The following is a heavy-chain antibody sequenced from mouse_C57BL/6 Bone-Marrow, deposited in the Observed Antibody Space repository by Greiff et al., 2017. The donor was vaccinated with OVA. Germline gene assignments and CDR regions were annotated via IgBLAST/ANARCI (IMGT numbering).Heavy chain of an antibody. Sequence: VQLQQSGAELVRPGASVKLSCTASGFNIQDDYMHWVKERPEQGLAWIGWIDPENGDTEYASKFQGKATITADTSSKTVYLHLSRLTSEDTAVYYCTTYRYWGQGTTLTVSS. V-gene: IGHV14-4*01. CDR1: GFNIQDDY. CDR3: TTYRY. J-gene: IGHJ2*01. CDR2: IDPENGDT.